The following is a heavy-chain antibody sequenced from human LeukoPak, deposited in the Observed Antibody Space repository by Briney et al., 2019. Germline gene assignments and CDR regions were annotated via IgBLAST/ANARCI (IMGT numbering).Heavy chain of an antibody. CDR1: GFTFSSYS. Sequence: GGSLRLSCAAPGFTFSSYSMNWVRQAPGKGLEWVSYISSSSSTIYYADSVKGRFTISRDNAKNSLYLQMNSLRAEDTAVYYCAKFAGGSFYYYYMDVWGKGTTVTVSS. CDR3: AKFAGGSFYYYYMDV. CDR2: ISSSSSTI. V-gene: IGHV3-48*01. D-gene: IGHD3-16*01. J-gene: IGHJ6*03.